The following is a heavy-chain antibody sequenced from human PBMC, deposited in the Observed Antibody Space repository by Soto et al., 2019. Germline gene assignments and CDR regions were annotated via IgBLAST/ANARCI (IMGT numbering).Heavy chain of an antibody. CDR3: AGGSSGWSSIDF. J-gene: IGHJ4*02. Sequence: QVQLQESGPGPVKPSETLSLTYTVSGGSINDYYWSWIRQSPGKGLEWIGYIYYSGSTKYNPSLKRRVNVSVDTSKSQFSLKVSSVTAADTALYCCAGGSSGWSSIDFWGQGTLVTVSS. CDR1: GGSINDYY. V-gene: IGHV4-59*01. D-gene: IGHD6-19*01. CDR2: IYYSGST.